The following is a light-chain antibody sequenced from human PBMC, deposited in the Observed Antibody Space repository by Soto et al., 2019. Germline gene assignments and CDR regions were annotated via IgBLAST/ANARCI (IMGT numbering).Light chain of an antibody. J-gene: IGKJ1*01. V-gene: IGKV1-5*01. CDR2: DAS. CDR3: QQYSGYSGT. Sequence: DIQMTQAPSTLSASLGDRVIITCRASQRISGWLAWYQQKPGKAPKLLISDASTLESGVPSRFSGSGSGTEFTLSISSLQPDDLATYYCQQYSGYSGTFGQGTKVDIK. CDR1: QRISGW.